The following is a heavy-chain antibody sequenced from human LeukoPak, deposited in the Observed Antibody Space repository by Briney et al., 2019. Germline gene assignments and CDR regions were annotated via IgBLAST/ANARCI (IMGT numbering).Heavy chain of an antibody. CDR3: ARDVGYCSSTSCYRAGGY. J-gene: IGHJ4*02. V-gene: IGHV4-59*01. CDR2: IYYSGST. Sequence: SETLSLTCTVSGGSISSYYWSWIRQPPGKGMGWIGYIYYSGSTNYNPSLKSRVTISVDTSKNQFSLKLSSVTAADTAVYYCARDVGYCSSTSCYRAGGYWGQGTLVTVSS. CDR1: GGSISSYY. D-gene: IGHD2-2*01.